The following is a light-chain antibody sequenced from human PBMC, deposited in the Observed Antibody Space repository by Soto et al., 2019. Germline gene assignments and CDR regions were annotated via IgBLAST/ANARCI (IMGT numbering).Light chain of an antibody. CDR3: QQYGDSGVT. J-gene: IGKJ3*01. Sequence: IMLTQSPCALSLSPGERATLSCRASQSVNSNYLAWHQQKPGQAPRLLIYGVSSRATGIPDRFSGSGSGTDFTLTISRLEPEDFAVYYCQQYGDSGVTFRPGTKWLS. CDR1: QSVNSNY. CDR2: GVS. V-gene: IGKV3-20*01.